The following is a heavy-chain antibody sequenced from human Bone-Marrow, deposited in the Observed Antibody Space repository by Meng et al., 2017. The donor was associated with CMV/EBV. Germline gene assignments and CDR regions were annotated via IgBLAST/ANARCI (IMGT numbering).Heavy chain of an antibody. Sequence: ASVKVSCKASGYTFTGYYMHWVRQAPGQGLEWMGWINPNSGGTNYAQKFQGRVTMTRDTSISTAYMELSRLRSDDTAVYYCAREEGFGCAFDIWGQGTMVTVSS. D-gene: IGHD3-16*01. V-gene: IGHV1-2*02. J-gene: IGHJ3*02. CDR1: GYTFTGYY. CDR2: INPNSGGT. CDR3: AREEGFGCAFDI.